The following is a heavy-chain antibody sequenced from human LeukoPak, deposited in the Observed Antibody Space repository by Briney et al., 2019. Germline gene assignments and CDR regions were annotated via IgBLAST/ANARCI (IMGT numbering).Heavy chain of an antibody. D-gene: IGHD3-22*01. Sequence: GGSLRLSCAASGFTFSSYAMSGGRQAPGEGVEWVSAISGGGGSTYYSDSLKGGFTISRGTSKNTRYLQMSSLGAEDTAVYYSAKDTDSSGSLYGVSGYWGQGTLVTVSS. CDR3: AKDTDSSGSLYGVSGY. J-gene: IGHJ4*02. CDR1: GFTFSSYA. V-gene: IGHV3-23*01. CDR2: ISGGGGST.